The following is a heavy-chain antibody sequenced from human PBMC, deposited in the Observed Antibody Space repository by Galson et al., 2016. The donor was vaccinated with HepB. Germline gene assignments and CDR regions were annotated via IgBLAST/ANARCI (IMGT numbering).Heavy chain of an antibody. Sequence: SLRLSCAASGFSFSNYFMHWVRQPPGKGLVWVSRINSDGSNTRYADSVKGRFSISRDNAKTTLYLQINSLRAEDTAVYYCSRWSGYYGMDVWGKGTTVTVPS. CDR2: INSDGSNT. J-gene: IGHJ6*03. CDR3: SRWSGYYGMDV. V-gene: IGHV3-74*01. CDR1: GFSFSNYF. D-gene: IGHD3-3*01.